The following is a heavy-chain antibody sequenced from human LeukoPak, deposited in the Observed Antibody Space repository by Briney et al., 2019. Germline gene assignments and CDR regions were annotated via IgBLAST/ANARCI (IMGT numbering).Heavy chain of an antibody. V-gene: IGHV3-21*01. D-gene: IGHD6-25*01. CDR2: ISSSSSYI. J-gene: IGHJ3*02. CDR1: GFTFSSYS. CDR3: ARGASSGDAFDI. Sequence: GRSLRLSCAASGFTFSSYSMNWVRQAPGKGLEWVSSISSSSSYIYYADSVKGRFTISRDNAKNSLYLQMNSLRAEDTAVYYCARGASSGDAFDIWGQGTMVTVSS.